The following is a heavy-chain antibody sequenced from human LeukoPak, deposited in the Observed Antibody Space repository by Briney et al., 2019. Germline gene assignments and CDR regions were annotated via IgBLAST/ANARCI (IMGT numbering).Heavy chain of an antibody. J-gene: IGHJ4*02. Sequence: PGGSLRLSCAASGFTLSSYWMNWVRQAPGKGLEWVANIKQDGSEKYYVDSVKGRFTISRDNAKNSLYLQMNSLRAEDTAVYYCARVRYDILTGYPFDYWGQGTLVTVSS. V-gene: IGHV3-7*03. CDR3: ARVRYDILTGYPFDY. D-gene: IGHD3-9*01. CDR1: GFTLSSYW. CDR2: IKQDGSEK.